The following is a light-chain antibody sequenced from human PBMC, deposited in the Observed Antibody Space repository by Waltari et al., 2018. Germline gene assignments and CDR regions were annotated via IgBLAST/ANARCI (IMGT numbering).Light chain of an antibody. CDR2: DDS. CDR3: QQYYSTPLT. J-gene: IGLJ2*01. V-gene: IGLV3-21*02. CDR1: NIGGKS. Sequence: SYVLTPPPSVSVAPGQTARIPCGGNNIGGKSVHWYQQKPGKAPVLVVYDDSDRPSGIPERFSGSGSGTDFTLTISSLQAEDVAVYYCQQYYSTPLTFGGGTK.